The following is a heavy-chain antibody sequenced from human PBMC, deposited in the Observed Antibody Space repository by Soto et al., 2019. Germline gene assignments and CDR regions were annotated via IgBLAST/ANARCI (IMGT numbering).Heavy chain of an antibody. CDR1: GGTFSSYA. D-gene: IGHD2-2*01. CDR3: ARSQGGSTSLDIYYYYYYGMDV. V-gene: IGHV1-69*13. J-gene: IGHJ6*02. CDR2: IIPIFGTA. Sequence: ASVKVSCKAPGGTFSSYAISWVRQAPGQGLEWMGGIIPIFGTANYAQKFQGRVTITADESTSTGYMELSSLRSEDTAVYYCARSQGGSTSLDIYYYYYYGMDVWGQGTTVTVSS.